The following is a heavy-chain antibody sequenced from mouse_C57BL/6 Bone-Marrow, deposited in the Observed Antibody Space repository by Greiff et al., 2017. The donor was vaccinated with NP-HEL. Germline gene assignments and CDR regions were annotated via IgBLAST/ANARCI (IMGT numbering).Heavy chain of an antibody. CDR1: GFSLTSYG. CDR3: ARGDVTTGDYFDY. D-gene: IGHD2-12*01. Sequence: VKLMESGPGLVQPSQSLSITCTVSGFSLTSYGVHWVRQSPGKGLEWLGVIWSGGSTDYNAAFISRLSTSKDNSKSQVFFKMNSLQADDTAIYYCARGDVTTGDYFDYWGQGTTLTVSS. V-gene: IGHV2-2*01. J-gene: IGHJ2*01. CDR2: IWSGGST.